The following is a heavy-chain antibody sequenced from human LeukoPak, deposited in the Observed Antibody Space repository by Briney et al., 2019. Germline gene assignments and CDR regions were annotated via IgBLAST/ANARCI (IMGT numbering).Heavy chain of an antibody. Sequence: ASVKVSCKASGYTFTSYGIRWVRQAPGQGLEWMGWIRAYNGNTDYAQKLQDRVTVTTDTSTSTAYMELRSLRSDDTAVYYCARESNSRYNRSYGPYDYYMDVWGKRTTVTVSS. D-gene: IGHD1-14*01. CDR2: IRAYNGNT. J-gene: IGHJ6*03. CDR3: ARESNSRYNRSYGPYDYYMDV. V-gene: IGHV1-18*01. CDR1: GYTFTSYG.